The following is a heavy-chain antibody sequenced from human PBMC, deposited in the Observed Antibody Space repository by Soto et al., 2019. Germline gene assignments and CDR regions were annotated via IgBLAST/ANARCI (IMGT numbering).Heavy chain of an antibody. CDR1: GYTFTSYD. J-gene: IGHJ6*03. Sequence: ASVKVSFKASGYTFTSYDINWVRQATGQGLEWMGWMNPNSGNTGYAQKFQGRVTMTRNTSISTAYMELSSLRSEDTAVYYCARGGCSSTSCYDFGGYYYYMDVWGKGTTVTVSS. D-gene: IGHD2-2*01. CDR3: ARGGCSSTSCYDFGGYYYYMDV. V-gene: IGHV1-8*01. CDR2: MNPNSGNT.